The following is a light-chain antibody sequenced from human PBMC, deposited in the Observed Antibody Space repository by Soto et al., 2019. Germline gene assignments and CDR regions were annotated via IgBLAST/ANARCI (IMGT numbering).Light chain of an antibody. V-gene: IGKV3-20*01. CDR3: QQYGSPPIT. J-gene: IGKJ5*01. CDR1: QSVSNNF. CDR2: GAS. Sequence: EILLTQSPGTLSLSPGERATLSCRASQSVSNNFLAWYQRRPGQAPRLVIYGASSRMTGIPDRFSGSGSGTDFTLTINRLEPEDFAIYYCQQYGSPPITFGHGTRLEIK.